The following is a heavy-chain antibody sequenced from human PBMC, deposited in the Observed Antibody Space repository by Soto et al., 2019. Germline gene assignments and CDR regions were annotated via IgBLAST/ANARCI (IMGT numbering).Heavy chain of an antibody. Sequence: GGSLRLSCAASGFTFSSYAMSWVRQAPGKGLEWVSAISGSGGSTYYADSVKGRFTISRDNSKNTLYLQMNSLRAEDTAVYYCAKENVVVPAAMGYYFDYWGQGTLVTVSS. CDR2: ISGSGGST. CDR1: GFTFSSYA. D-gene: IGHD2-2*01. CDR3: AKENVVVPAAMGYYFDY. J-gene: IGHJ4*02. V-gene: IGHV3-23*01.